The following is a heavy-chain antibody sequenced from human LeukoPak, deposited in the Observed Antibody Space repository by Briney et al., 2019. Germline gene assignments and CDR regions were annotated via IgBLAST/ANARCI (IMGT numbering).Heavy chain of an antibody. CDR1: GFTFSTHA. J-gene: IGHJ4*02. V-gene: IGHV3-23*01. D-gene: IGHD4-17*01. CDR2: TSGSGYST. Sequence: GGSLRLSCAASGFTFSTHAMGWVRQAPGKGLEWVSATSGSGYSTYYADSVKGRFTISRDNSKNTLSLQMNSLRAEDTAIYYCAKGRFYGDYEVWGQGTLVTVSS. CDR3: AKGRFYGDYEV.